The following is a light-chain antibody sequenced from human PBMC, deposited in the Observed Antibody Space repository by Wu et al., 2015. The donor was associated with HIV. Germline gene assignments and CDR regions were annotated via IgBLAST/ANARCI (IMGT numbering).Light chain of an antibody. CDR1: QGISSY. Sequence: IQLTQSPSSLSASVGDRVTITCRASQGISSYLAWYQQTPGKAPKLLIYAASTLQSGVPSRFSGSGSGTDFTLTISSLQPEDFATYYCQQLNSYPLSFGGGTKVEIK. CDR3: QQLNSYPLS. CDR2: AAS. V-gene: IGKV1-9*01. J-gene: IGKJ4*01.